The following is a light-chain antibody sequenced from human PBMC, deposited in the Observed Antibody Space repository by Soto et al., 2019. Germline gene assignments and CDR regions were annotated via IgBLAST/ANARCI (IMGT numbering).Light chain of an antibody. J-gene: IGLJ3*02. Sequence: QSALTQPPSASGSPGQSVTISCTGTSSDVGGYNYVSWYQQHPGTAPKLMIYEVSKRPSGVPDRFSGSKSGNTASLTVSGLQAEDEADYYCTSYAGDTSLGVLGGGTKLTVL. CDR2: EVS. CDR1: SSDVGGYNY. V-gene: IGLV2-8*01. CDR3: TSYAGDTSLGV.